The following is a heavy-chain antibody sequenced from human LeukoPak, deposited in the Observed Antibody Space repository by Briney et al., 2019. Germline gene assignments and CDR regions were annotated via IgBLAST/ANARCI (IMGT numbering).Heavy chain of an antibody. V-gene: IGHV4-61*02. CDR2: IYNSGST. D-gene: IGHD6-13*01. CDR1: GGSVSRGSYY. Sequence: KPSETLSLTCIVSGGSVSRGSYYWNWIRQPAGKGLEWMGRIYNSGSTNYNPSLKSRVAISTDMSKNQFSLQLSSVTAADTAVYYCARDGHVGSSWSPFDCWGQGTLVTVSS. CDR3: ARDGHVGSSWSPFDC. J-gene: IGHJ4*02.